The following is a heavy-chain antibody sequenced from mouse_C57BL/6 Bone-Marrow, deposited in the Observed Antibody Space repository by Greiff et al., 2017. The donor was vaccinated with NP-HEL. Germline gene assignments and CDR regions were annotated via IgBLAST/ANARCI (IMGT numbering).Heavy chain of an antibody. D-gene: IGHD2-10*02. CDR3: ARWEYYLGY. Sequence: VQLQQPGAELVRPGTSVKLSCKASGYTFTSYWMHWVKQRPGQGLEWIGVIDPSDSYTNYNQKFKGKATLTVDTSSSTAYMELARLTSEDSAVYYCARWEYYLGYWGQGTTLTVSS. CDR1: GYTFTSYW. J-gene: IGHJ2*01. CDR2: IDPSDSYT. V-gene: IGHV1-59*01.